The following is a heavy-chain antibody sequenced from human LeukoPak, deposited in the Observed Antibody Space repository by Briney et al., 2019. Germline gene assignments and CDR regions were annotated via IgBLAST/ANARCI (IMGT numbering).Heavy chain of an antibody. CDR2: ISGSGGST. Sequence: PGGSLRLSCAASGFTFSSYAMSWVRQAPGKGLEWVSAISGSGGSTYYADSVKGRFTISRDSSKNTLYLQMNSLRAEDTAVYYCAKLPWSGYYYFDYWGQGTLVTVSS. V-gene: IGHV3-23*01. CDR3: AKLPWSGYYYFDY. CDR1: GFTFSSYA. D-gene: IGHD3-3*01. J-gene: IGHJ4*02.